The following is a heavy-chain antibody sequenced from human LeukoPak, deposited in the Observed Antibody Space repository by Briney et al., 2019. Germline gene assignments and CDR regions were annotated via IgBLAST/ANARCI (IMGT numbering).Heavy chain of an antibody. J-gene: IGHJ6*02. CDR1: GFTFSSYA. CDR2: IGGSGVST. V-gene: IGHV3-23*01. D-gene: IGHD3-3*01. CDR3: AETIGRDYYYYGMDV. Sequence: GGSLRLSCAPSGFTFSSYAMTWVRQAPGKGLEWVSAIGGSGVSTYYADSVKGRFTISRDNSKNTLYLQMNSLRAEDTAVYYCAETIGRDYYYYGMDVWGQGTTVTVS.